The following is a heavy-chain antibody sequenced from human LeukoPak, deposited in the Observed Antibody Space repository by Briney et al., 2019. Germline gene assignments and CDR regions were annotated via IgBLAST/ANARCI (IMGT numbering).Heavy chain of an antibody. J-gene: IGHJ4*02. CDR3: ANLGWDSSWQTKHFDY. D-gene: IGHD6-13*01. CDR1: GYTFTGYY. CDR2: INPNSGGT. V-gene: IGHV1-2*02. Sequence: VASVKVSCKASGYTFTGYYMHWVRQAPGQGLEWMGWINPNSGGTNYAQKFQGRVTMTRDTSISTAYMELSRLRSDDTAVYYCANLGWDSSWQTKHFDYWGQGTLVTVSS.